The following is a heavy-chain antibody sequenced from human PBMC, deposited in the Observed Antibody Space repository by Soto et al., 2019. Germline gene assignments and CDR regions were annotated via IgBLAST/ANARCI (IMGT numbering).Heavy chain of an antibody. CDR2: LYSGAGT. J-gene: IGHJ3*01. CDR3: ARECGGDCSNAFDL. V-gene: IGHV3-66*01. Sequence: VQLVESGGGLVQPGGSLRLSCAASGFTVSSNYMNWVRQAPGKGLEWLSVLYSGAGTYYADSVKDRFTISRDNSKNTLYLQLNSLRAEDTAIYYCARECGGDCSNAFDLWGQGTMVNVSP. D-gene: IGHD2-21*01. CDR1: GFTVSSNY.